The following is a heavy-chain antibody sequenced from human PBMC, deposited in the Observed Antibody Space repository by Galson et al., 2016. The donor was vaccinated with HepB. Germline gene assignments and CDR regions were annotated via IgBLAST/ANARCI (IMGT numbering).Heavy chain of an antibody. CDR1: GDSVSSNTAS. V-gene: IGHV6-1*01. Sequence: CAISGDSVSSNTASWNWIRQSPSRGLEWLGRTYYRSTWYDDYGISVRGRLTIDPNTSRNQFTLRLTSVTPEDTAVYYCARTVMGFYFDYWGQGALVTVSS. CDR2: TYYRSTWYD. D-gene: IGHD3-16*01. J-gene: IGHJ4*02. CDR3: ARTVMGFYFDY.